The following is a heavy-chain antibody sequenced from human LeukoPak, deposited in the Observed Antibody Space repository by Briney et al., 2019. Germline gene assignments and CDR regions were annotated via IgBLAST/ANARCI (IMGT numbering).Heavy chain of an antibody. V-gene: IGHV1-46*01. Sequence: ASMKVSCKASGYTFTSYYLHWVRQAPGQGLEWMGIINPSGGSTSYAQKFQGRVTMTRDMSTSTVYMELSSLRSEDTAVYYCARDEYYYDSSGTNWFDPWGQGTLVTVSS. CDR2: INPSGGST. J-gene: IGHJ5*02. D-gene: IGHD3-22*01. CDR3: ARDEYYYDSSGTNWFDP. CDR1: GYTFTSYY.